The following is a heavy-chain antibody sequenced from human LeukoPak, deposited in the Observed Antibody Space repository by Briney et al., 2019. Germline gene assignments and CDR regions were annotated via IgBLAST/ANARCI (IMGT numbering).Heavy chain of an antibody. CDR2: IYSGGSI. CDR3: AKVRNDYVWGSSDY. V-gene: IGHV3-66*01. D-gene: IGHD3-16*01. J-gene: IGHJ4*02. CDR1: GFTVSNNY. Sequence: SGGSLRLSCAASGFTVSNNYMSWVRQAPGKGLEWVSVIYSGGSIYYADSVKGRFTISRDTSKNTLYLQMNSLRADDTAVYYCAKVRNDYVWGSSDYWGQGTLVTVSS.